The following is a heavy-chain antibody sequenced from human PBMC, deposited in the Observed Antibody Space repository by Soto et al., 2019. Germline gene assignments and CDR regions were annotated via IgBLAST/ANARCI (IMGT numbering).Heavy chain of an antibody. CDR3: ARALSFGSGTFDY. V-gene: IGHV1-46*01. J-gene: IGHJ4*02. D-gene: IGHD1-26*01. CDR2: INPSGGST. Sequence: ASVKVSCKASGYTFTRYYMHWVRQPPGLGLEWMGIINPSGGSTSYAQKFQGRVTMTRDTSITTAYMDLSSLRSDDTAFYYCARALSFGSGTFDYWGQGTLVTVSS. CDR1: GYTFTRYY.